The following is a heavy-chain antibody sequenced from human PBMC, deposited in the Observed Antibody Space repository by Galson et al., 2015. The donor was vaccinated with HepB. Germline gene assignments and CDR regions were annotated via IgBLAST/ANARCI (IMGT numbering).Heavy chain of an antibody. Sequence: SLRLSCAASGFTFSSYGMHWVRQAPGKGLEWVAVIWYDGSNKYYADSVKGRFTISRDNSKNTLYLQMNSLRAEDTAVYYCARVRTGGVPAAVFDYWGQGTLVTVSS. CDR2: IWYDGSNK. CDR1: GFTFSSYG. D-gene: IGHD2-2*01. V-gene: IGHV3-33*01. J-gene: IGHJ4*02. CDR3: ARVRTGGVPAAVFDY.